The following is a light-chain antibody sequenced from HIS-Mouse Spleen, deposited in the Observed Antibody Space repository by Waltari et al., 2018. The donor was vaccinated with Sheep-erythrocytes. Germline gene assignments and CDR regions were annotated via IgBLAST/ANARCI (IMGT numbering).Light chain of an antibody. J-gene: IGLJ2*01. CDR3: QSADSSGTYRV. CDR1: ALPQQY. CDR2: KDS. V-gene: IGLV3-25*03. Sequence: SYELTQPPSVSVSPGQTARITFSGDALPQQYAYWYQQKPGQAPVLVIYKDSERPSGIPERFSGSSSGTTVTLTISGVQAEDEADYYCQSADSSGTYRVFGGGTKLTVL.